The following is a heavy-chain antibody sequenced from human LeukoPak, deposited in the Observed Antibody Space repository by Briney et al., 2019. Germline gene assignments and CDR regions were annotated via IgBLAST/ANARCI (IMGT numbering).Heavy chain of an antibody. Sequence: PSETLSLTCTVSGGSISSYYWSWIRQPPGKGLEWIGYIYYSGSTNYNPSLKSRVTISVDTSKNQFSLKLSSVTAADTAVYYCARDTGTTGNDAFDIWGQGTMVTVSS. J-gene: IGHJ3*02. CDR3: ARDTGTTGNDAFDI. CDR2: IYYSGST. CDR1: GGSISSYY. D-gene: IGHD1-1*01. V-gene: IGHV4-59*01.